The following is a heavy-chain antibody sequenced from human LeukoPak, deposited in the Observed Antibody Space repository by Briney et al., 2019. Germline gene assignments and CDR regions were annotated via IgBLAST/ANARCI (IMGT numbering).Heavy chain of an antibody. Sequence: GGSLRLSCAASGFTFSSYAMHWVRQAPGKGLEWVSVIYSGGSTYYADSVKGRFTISRDNSKNTLYLQMNSLRAEDTAVYYCARGNPGDYWGQGTLVTVSS. CDR2: IYSGGST. J-gene: IGHJ4*02. CDR1: GFTFSSYA. CDR3: ARGNPGDY. D-gene: IGHD1-14*01. V-gene: IGHV3-53*01.